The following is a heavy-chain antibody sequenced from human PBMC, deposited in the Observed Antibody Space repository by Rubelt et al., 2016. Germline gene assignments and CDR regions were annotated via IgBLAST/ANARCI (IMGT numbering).Heavy chain of an antibody. J-gene: IGHJ4*02. CDR3: ARGGGYSSGWLA. Sequence: QVQLQESGPGLVKPSETLSLVCPVTDGYISTYYLSWVRQPPGKGMEWIGYIYSNGRTNYHPSLKSRVTISEDTSKNQFSLTLNSVTAADTAVYYCARGGGYSSGWLAWGQGTLDTVSS. CDR1: DGYISTYY. CDR2: IYSNGRT. D-gene: IGHD6-19*01. V-gene: IGHV4-59*01.